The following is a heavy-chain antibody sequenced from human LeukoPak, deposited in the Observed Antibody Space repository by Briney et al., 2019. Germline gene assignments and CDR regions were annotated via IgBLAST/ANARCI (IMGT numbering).Heavy chain of an antibody. D-gene: IGHD4/OR15-4a*01. J-gene: IGHJ4*02. CDR3: ARESAVYFDY. V-gene: IGHV3-48*01. Sequence: GGSLRLSCAASGFTFSSYSMNWVRQAPGKGLEWVSYISSSSSTIYYADSVKGRFTISRDNAKNSLYLQVNSLRAEDTAVYYCARESAVYFDYWGQGTLVTVSS. CDR1: GFTFSSYS. CDR2: ISSSSSTI.